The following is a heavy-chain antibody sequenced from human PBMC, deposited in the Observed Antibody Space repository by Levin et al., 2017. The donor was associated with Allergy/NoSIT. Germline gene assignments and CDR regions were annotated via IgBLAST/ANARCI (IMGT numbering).Heavy chain of an antibody. CDR3: ARDEYCSSTSCYHPDDY. CDR1: GFTFSSYS. J-gene: IGHJ4*02. CDR2: ISSSSSYI. D-gene: IGHD2-2*01. V-gene: IGHV3-21*01. Sequence: LSLTCAASGFTFSSYSMNWVRQAPGKGLEWVSSISSSSSYIYYADSVKGRFTISRDNAKNSLYLQMNSLRAEDTAVYYCARDEYCSSTSCYHPDDYWGQGTLVTVSS.